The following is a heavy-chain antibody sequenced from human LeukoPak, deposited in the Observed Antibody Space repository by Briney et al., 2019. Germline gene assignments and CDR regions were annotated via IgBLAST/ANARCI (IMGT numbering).Heavy chain of an antibody. CDR1: GFIFSDFY. J-gene: IGHJ6*02. Sequence: PGGSLRLSCAASGFIFSDFYMSWIRQAPGKGLEWVSYISSSSGYTNYADSVKGRFTISRDNAKNSLYLQMNSLRAEDTAVYYCARDKVSSGMDVWGQGTTVTVSS. D-gene: IGHD3-10*01. CDR2: ISSSSGYT. CDR3: ARDKVSSGMDV. V-gene: IGHV3-11*06.